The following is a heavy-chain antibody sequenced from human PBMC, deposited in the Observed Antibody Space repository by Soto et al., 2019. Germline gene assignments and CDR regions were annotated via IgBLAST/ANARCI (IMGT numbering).Heavy chain of an antibody. Sequence: SETPSLTCTVSGGSISSYYWSWIRQPPGKGLEWIGYIYYSGSTNYNPSLKSRVTISVDTSKNQFSLKLSSVTAADTAVYYCARDRANYFDYWGQGTLVTVSS. CDR2: IYYSGST. J-gene: IGHJ4*02. V-gene: IGHV4-59*01. CDR1: GGSISSYY. CDR3: ARDRANYFDY.